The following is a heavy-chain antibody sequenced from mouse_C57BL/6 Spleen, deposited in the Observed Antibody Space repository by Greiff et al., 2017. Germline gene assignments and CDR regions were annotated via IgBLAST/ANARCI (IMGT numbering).Heavy chain of an antibody. CDR1: GYAFSSYW. CDR3: AIRDGNYFMAY. J-gene: IGHJ4*01. V-gene: IGHV1-80*01. D-gene: IGHD2-1*01. Sequence: VQLQQSGAELVKPGASVKISCKASGYAFSSYWMNWVKQRPGKGLEWIGQIYPGDGDTNYNGKFKGKATLTAYKSSSTAYLQLSSLTSEDSAVYFCAIRDGNYFMAYWGQGTSVTVSS. CDR2: IYPGDGDT.